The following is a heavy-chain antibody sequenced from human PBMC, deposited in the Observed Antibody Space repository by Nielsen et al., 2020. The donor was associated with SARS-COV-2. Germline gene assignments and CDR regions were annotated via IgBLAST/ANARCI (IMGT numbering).Heavy chain of an antibody. CDR1: GFTFSSYW. CDR2: INSDGSST. D-gene: IGHD4/OR15-4a*01. V-gene: IGHV3-74*01. J-gene: IGHJ4*02. CDR3: AKVLSIPPDY. Sequence: GESLKISCAASGFTFSSYWMHWVRQAPGKGLVWVSRINSDGSSTSYADSVKGRFTISRDNAKNTLYLQMNSLRAEDTALYYCAKVLSIPPDYWGQGTLVTVSS.